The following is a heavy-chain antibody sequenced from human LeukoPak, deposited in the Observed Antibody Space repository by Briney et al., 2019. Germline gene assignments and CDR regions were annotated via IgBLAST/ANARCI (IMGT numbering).Heavy chain of an antibody. J-gene: IGHJ4*02. Sequence: GGSLRLSCAASGFTFSSYSMNWVRQAPGKGLEWVSYISSSSSTIYYADSVKGRFTISRDNSKNTLYLQMNSLRAEDTAVYYCAKDYDFWSGYSFDYWGQGTLVTVSS. CDR1: GFTFSSYS. D-gene: IGHD3-3*01. CDR2: ISSSSSTI. V-gene: IGHV3-48*01. CDR3: AKDYDFWSGYSFDY.